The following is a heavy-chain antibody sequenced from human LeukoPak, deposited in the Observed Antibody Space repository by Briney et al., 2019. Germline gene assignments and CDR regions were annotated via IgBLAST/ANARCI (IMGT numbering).Heavy chain of an antibody. Sequence: SETLSLTCTVSGYSISSDYYWGWIRQPPGKGLEWIGSIYHSGSTYYNPSLKSRVTISVDTSKNQFSLKLSSVTAADTAVYYCARSFRRAVAVFDYWGQGTLVTVSS. CDR2: IYHSGST. V-gene: IGHV4-38-2*02. J-gene: IGHJ4*02. CDR1: GYSISSDYY. CDR3: ARSFRRAVAVFDY. D-gene: IGHD6-19*01.